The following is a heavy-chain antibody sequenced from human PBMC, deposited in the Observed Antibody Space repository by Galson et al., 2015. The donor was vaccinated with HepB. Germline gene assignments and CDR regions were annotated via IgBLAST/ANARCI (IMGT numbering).Heavy chain of an antibody. J-gene: IGHJ4*02. CDR2: MYYHRSP. D-gene: IGHD5-24*01. CDR1: GGSISDFY. CDR3: ARDGGKWLQLNY. Sequence: SETLSLTCTVSGGSISDFYWSWIRQPPGKGLEWIGYMYYHRSPNYNPSLKSRVTISLDTSKNQFSLKLSSVTAADTAVYYCARDGGKWLQLNYWGQGTLVTVSS. V-gene: IGHV4-59*01.